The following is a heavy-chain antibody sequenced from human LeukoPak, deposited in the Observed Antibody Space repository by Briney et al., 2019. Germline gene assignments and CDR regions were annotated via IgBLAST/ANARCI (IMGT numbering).Heavy chain of an antibody. Sequence: PSETLSLTCAVYGGSFSGYYWRWIRQPPGKGQEWIGEINHSGSTNYNPSLKSRVTISVDTSKNQFSLKLSSVAASDTAVCYCASHWGGYSGYGTDYWGQGSLVTVSS. CDR1: GGSFSGYY. CDR2: INHSGST. CDR3: ASHWGGYSGYGTDY. J-gene: IGHJ4*01. D-gene: IGHD5-12*01. V-gene: IGHV4-34*01.